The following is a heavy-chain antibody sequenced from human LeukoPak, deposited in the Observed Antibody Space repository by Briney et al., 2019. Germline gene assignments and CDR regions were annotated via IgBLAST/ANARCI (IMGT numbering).Heavy chain of an antibody. J-gene: IGHJ6*03. CDR1: GFTFSNAW. Sequence: GGSLRLSCAASGFTFSNAWMSWVRQAPGKGLEWVGRIKSKTDGGTTDYAAPVKGRFTISRDDSKNTLYLQMNSLKTEDTAVYYCTSDSLDCGSTSCYGPWSDYSYYYMDVWGKGTAVTVSS. CDR3: TSDSLDCGSTSCYGPWSDYSYYYMDV. CDR2: IKSKTDGGTT. V-gene: IGHV3-15*01. D-gene: IGHD2-2*01.